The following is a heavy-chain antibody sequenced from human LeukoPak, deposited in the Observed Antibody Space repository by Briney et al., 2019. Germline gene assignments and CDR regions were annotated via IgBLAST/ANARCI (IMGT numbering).Heavy chain of an antibody. CDR3: ARWYYAYLDY. V-gene: IGHV4-59*08. CDR2: IYYSGST. CDR1: GGSISSYY. Sequence: SETLSLTCTVSGGSISSYYWSWIRQPPGKGLEWIGYIYYSGSTNYNPSLKSRVTISVDTSKNQFSLKLSSVTAADTAVYYCARWYYAYLDYWGQGTLVTVSS. J-gene: IGHJ4*02. D-gene: IGHD3-3*01.